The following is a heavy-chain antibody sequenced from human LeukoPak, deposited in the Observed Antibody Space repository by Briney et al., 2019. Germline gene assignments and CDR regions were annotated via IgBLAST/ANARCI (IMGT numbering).Heavy chain of an antibody. CDR3: ARMGSGYCSSTSCYPWFDP. D-gene: IGHD2-2*01. CDR1: GYTFTGYY. CDR2: INPNSGGT. Sequence: ASVKVSCKASGYTFTGYYMHWVRPAPGQGLEWMGWINPNSGGTNYTQKFQGRVTMTRDTSISTAYMELSRLRSDDTAVYCCARMGSGYCSSTSCYPWFDPWGQGTLVTVSS. J-gene: IGHJ5*02. V-gene: IGHV1-2*02.